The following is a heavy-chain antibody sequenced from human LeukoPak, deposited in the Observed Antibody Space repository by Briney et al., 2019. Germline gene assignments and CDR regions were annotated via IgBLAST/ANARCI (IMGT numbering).Heavy chain of an antibody. CDR2: INPNSGGT. CDR1: GYTFTGYY. D-gene: IGHD2-15*01. V-gene: IGHV1-2*06. J-gene: IGHJ5*02. Sequence: ASVKVSCEASGYTFTGYYMHWVRQAPGQGLEWMGRINPNSGGTNYAQKFQGRVTMTRDTSISTAYMELSRLRSDDTAVYYCARDLVAAKPSNWFDPWGQGTLVTVSS. CDR3: ARDLVAAKPSNWFDP.